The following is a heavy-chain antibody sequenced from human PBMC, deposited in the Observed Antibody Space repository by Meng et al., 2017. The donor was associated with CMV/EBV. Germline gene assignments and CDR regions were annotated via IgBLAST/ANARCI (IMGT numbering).Heavy chain of an antibody. CDR3: ARATGDAFDI. CDR1: GFTFSSYD. Sequence: GESLKISCAASGFTFSSYDMHWVRQATGKGLEWVSAIGTAGDTYYPGSVKGRFTISRENAKNSLYLQMNSLRAGDTAVYYCARATGDAFDIWGQGTMVPSPQ. CDR2: IGTAGDT. J-gene: IGHJ3*02. D-gene: IGHD2-8*02. V-gene: IGHV3-13*01.